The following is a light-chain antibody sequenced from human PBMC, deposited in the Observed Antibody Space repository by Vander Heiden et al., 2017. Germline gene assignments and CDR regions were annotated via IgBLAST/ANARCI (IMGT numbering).Light chain of an antibody. J-gene: IGKJ2*01. Sequence: EIVLTQSPGTLSLSPGERATLSCRASQSVSSSYLAWYQQKPGQAPRLLIYGASSRATGIPDRFSGSGDGTDFTLTISRLEPEDFAVYYCQQYGSLPVMYTFGQGTKLEIK. CDR1: QSVSSSY. CDR2: GAS. V-gene: IGKV3-20*01. CDR3: QQYGSLPVMYT.